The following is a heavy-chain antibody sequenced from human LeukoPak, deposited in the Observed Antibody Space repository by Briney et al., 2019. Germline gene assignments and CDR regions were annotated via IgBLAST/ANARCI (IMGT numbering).Heavy chain of an antibody. J-gene: IGHJ3*02. V-gene: IGHV3-13*04. CDR3: ARGSVHAFDI. Sequence: GGSLRLSCAASGFAFSTYDMHWVRQATGKGLEWVSAIGVAGDTYYPGSVKGRFTISRENAKNSLYLQMNSLRAGDTAVYYCARGSVHAFDIWGQGTMVTVSS. CDR2: IGVAGDT. D-gene: IGHD6-6*01. CDR1: GFAFSTYD.